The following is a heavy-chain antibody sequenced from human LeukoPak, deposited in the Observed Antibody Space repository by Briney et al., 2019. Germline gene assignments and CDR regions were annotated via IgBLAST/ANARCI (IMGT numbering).Heavy chain of an antibody. D-gene: IGHD1-26*01. V-gene: IGHV3-74*01. J-gene: IGHJ6*03. CDR1: GFTFDDYG. Sequence: GGSLRLSCAASGFTFDDYGMSWVRQAPGKGLVWVSRINSDGSSTSYADSVKGRFTISRDNAKNTLYLQMNSLRAEDTAVYYCAKGVGATATYYYYYMDVWGKGTTVTASS. CDR3: AKGVGATATYYYYYMDV. CDR2: INSDGSST.